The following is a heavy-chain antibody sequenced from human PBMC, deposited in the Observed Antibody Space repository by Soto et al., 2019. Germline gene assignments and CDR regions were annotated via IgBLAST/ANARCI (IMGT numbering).Heavy chain of an antibody. CDR2: IYYSGST. CDR3: AIPPPFGILTGYQADAAFDI. J-gene: IGHJ3*02. V-gene: IGHV4-39*01. CDR1: GGSISSSSYY. Sequence: QLQLQESGPGLVKPSETLSLTCTVSGGSISSSSYYWGWIRQPPGKGLEWIGSIYYSGSTYYNPSLKSRVTISVAMSKNQFSLKPSSVTVAHTAVYYCAIPPPFGILTGYQADAAFDILGQGTMVTVSS. D-gene: IGHD3-9*01.